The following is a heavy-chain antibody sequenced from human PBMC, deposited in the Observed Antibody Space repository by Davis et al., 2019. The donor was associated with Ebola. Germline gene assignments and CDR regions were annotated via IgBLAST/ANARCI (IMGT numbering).Heavy chain of an antibody. D-gene: IGHD1-20*01. Sequence: PSETLSLTCSVSGGSISRSDFYWGWIRQPPGKGLEYIGCIYYTGSTYYNPSLKSRVMISADTSKNEFSLKLSSVTAADTAVYYCARSIAGTTGDFWGQGALVTVSS. V-gene: IGHV4-39*07. CDR1: GGSISRSDFY. CDR3: ARSIAGTTGDF. CDR2: IYYTGST. J-gene: IGHJ4*02.